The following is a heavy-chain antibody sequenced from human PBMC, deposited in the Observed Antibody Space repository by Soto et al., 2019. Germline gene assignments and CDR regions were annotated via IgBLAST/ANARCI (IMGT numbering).Heavy chain of an antibody. CDR3: ARPLRGSGYYYAFDI. D-gene: IGHD3-22*01. Sequence: GESLKISCKGSGYSFTSYWIGWVRQMPGKGLEWMGIIYPGDSDTRYSPSFQGQVTISADKSISTASLQWSSLKASDTAMYYCARPLRGSGYYYAFDIWGQGTMVTVS. CDR2: IYPGDSDT. V-gene: IGHV5-51*01. J-gene: IGHJ3*02. CDR1: GYSFTSYW.